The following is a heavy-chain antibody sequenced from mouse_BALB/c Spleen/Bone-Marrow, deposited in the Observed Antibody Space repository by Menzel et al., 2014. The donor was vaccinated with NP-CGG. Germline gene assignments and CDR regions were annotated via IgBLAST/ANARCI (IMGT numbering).Heavy chain of an antibody. V-gene: IGHV1-67*01. CDR3: AREVRAPWYAMDY. J-gene: IGHJ4*01. D-gene: IGHD2-14*01. CDR2: ISTYNGNT. CDR1: GYTFTDYA. Sequence: QVQLKESGPEVVRPGVPVKISCKGSGYTFTDYAMHWVKQSHAKSLEGIGVISTYNGNTNYNQKFKGKATMTVDKSSSTAYMELARLTSEDSAIYYCAREVRAPWYAMDYWGQGTSVTVSS.